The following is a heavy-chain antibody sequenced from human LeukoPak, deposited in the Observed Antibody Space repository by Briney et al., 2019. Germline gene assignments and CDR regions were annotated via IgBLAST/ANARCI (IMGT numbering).Heavy chain of an antibody. D-gene: IGHD2-15*01. J-gene: IGHJ6*02. CDR1: GGSISSSSYY. CDR2: IYYSGST. Sequence: SETLSLTCTVSGGSISSSSYYWGWIRQPPGKGLEWIGSIYYSGSTYYNPSLKSRVTISVDTSKNQFSLKLSSVTAADTAVYYCARVPGGYCSGGSCSHYGMDVWGQGPTVTVSS. V-gene: IGHV4-39*07. CDR3: ARVPGGYCSGGSCSHYGMDV.